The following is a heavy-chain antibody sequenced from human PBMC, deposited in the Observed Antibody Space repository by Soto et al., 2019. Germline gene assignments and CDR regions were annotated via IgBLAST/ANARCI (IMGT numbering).Heavy chain of an antibody. CDR1: GFTVSSNY. D-gene: IGHD3-3*01. J-gene: IGHJ6*02. CDR3: ARFSGYYSVTHYYYYGMDV. Sequence: GGSLRLSCAASGFTVSSNYMSWVRQAPGKGLEWVSVIYSGGSTYYADSVKGRFTISRDNSKNTLYLQMNSLRAEDTAVYYCARFSGYYSVTHYYYYGMDVWGQGTTVTVSS. CDR2: IYSGGST. V-gene: IGHV3-66*01.